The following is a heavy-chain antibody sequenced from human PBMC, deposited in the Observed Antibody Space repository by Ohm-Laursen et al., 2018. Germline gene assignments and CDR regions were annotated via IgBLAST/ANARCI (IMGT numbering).Heavy chain of an antibody. V-gene: IGHV3-23*01. CDR3: TRDPPGGTVTGGRAFHI. CDR2: ISGPGYNT. D-gene: IGHD2-21*02. J-gene: IGHJ3*02. CDR1: GFTFSTYA. Sequence: SLRLSCAASGFTFSTYAMSWVRQTPGTGLEWVSAISGPGYNTYYADSVMGRFTISRDNPGQTVFLQMNNVRAEDTALYYCTRDPPGGTVTGGRAFHIWGQGTMVTVSS.